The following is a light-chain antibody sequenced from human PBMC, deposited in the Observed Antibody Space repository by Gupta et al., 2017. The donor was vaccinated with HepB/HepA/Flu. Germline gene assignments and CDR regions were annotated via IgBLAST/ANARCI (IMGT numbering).Light chain of an antibody. CDR3: SSFRTGSTLVV. J-gene: IGLJ2*01. V-gene: IGLV2-14*03. CDR2: DVS. CDR1: RSDVGGFNS. Sequence: QSAPTQPASLSVSPGQSIPISCPGSRSDVGGFNSVSWYQQYPGRAPKLLIYDVSNRPSGVSYRFSGSKSGNTASLTISGLQAEDDADYYCSSFRTGSTLVVFGGGTKVTVL.